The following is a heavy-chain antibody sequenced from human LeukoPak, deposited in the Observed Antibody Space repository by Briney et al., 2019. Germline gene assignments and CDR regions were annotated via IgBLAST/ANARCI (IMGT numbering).Heavy chain of an antibody. D-gene: IGHD4-17*01. CDR3: AKDVSYGDYDFY. CDR1: GFAFNNYA. J-gene: IGHJ4*02. V-gene: IGHV3-23*01. Sequence: PGGSLRLSCAASGFAFNNYAMTWVRQAPGKGLEWVSNINDRGDERHYADSVKGRFTISRDNSKNTLYLQMNSLRAEDTAVYYCAKDVSYGDYDFYWGQGTLVTVSS. CDR2: INDRGDER.